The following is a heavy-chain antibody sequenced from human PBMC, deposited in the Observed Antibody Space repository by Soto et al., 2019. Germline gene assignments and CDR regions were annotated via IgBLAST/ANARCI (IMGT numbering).Heavy chain of an antibody. J-gene: IGHJ6*02. CDR2: IVVGSGNT. CDR3: AAVSYYGSGSSILIKDPVEYYYYYYGMDV. CDR1: GFTFTSSA. Sequence: QMQLVQSGPEVKKPGTSVKVSCKASGFTFTSSAVQWVRQARGQRLEWIGWIVVGSGNTNYAQKFQERVTITRDMSTSTADMELSSLRSEDTAVYYCAAVSYYGSGSSILIKDPVEYYYYYYGMDVWGQGTTVTVSS. D-gene: IGHD3-10*01. V-gene: IGHV1-58*01.